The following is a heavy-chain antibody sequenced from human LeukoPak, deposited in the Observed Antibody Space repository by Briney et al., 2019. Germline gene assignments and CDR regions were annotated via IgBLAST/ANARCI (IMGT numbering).Heavy chain of an antibody. Sequence: PSETLSLTCTVSGGSISSDYWSWIWQPPGKGLEWIGYMYYSGNTNYNPSLKSRVTISIDTSKNQFSLKLSSVTAADTAVYYCARAVCSSSSCYIGRYFDYWGQGTLVTVSS. J-gene: IGHJ4*02. CDR1: GGSISSDY. CDR3: ARAVCSSSSCYIGRYFDY. V-gene: IGHV4-59*01. CDR2: MYYSGNT. D-gene: IGHD2-2*02.